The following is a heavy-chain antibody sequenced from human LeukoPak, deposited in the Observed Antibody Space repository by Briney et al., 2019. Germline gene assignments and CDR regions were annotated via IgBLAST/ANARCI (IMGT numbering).Heavy chain of an antibody. CDR2: INHSGST. V-gene: IGHV4-34*01. CDR3: AREAYDSSR. CDR1: GGSFSGYY. J-gene: IGHJ4*02. Sequence: SETLSLTCAVYGGSFSGYYWSWIRQPPEKGLEWIGEINHSGSTNYNPSLKSRVTISVDTSKNQFSLKLSSVTAADTAVYYCAREAYDSSRWGQGTLVTVSS. D-gene: IGHD3-22*01.